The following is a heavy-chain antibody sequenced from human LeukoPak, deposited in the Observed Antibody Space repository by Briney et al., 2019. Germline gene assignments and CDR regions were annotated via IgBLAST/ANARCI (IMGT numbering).Heavy chain of an antibody. Sequence: GGSLRLSCAASGFTFSGSALHWLRQASGKGLEWVGRIRSTANGYATAYAASVKGMFTISRDDSKNTAYLQMDSLKTEDTAVYYCTGNYYGSGSYADFDYWGQGTLVTVSS. D-gene: IGHD3-10*01. J-gene: IGHJ4*02. CDR3: TGNYYGSGSYADFDY. CDR2: IRSTANGYAT. V-gene: IGHV3-73*01. CDR1: GFTFSGSA.